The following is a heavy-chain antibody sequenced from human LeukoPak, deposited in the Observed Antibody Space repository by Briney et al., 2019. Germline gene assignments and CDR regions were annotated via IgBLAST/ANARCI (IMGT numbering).Heavy chain of an antibody. J-gene: IGHJ4*02. V-gene: IGHV3-53*01. CDR2: IYSGGTT. CDR3: ATYRQVLLPFES. D-gene: IGHD2-8*02. CDR1: GLTVSSNY. Sequence: PGGSLRLSCTASGLTVSSNYMSWVRQAPGKGLEWVSVIYSGGTTYYAESVKGRFTISRDNSKNTLDLQMNSLRAEDTAIYYCATYRQVLLPFESWGQGTLVTVSS.